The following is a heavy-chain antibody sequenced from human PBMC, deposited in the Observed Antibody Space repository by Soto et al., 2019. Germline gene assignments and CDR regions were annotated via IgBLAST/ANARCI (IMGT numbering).Heavy chain of an antibody. J-gene: IGHJ5*02. Sequence: GGSLRLSCAASGFTFSSYAMSWVRQAPGKGLEWVSAISGSGGSTYYADSVKGRFTISRDNSKNTLYLQMNSLRAEDTAVYYCAKGGGIAVAGTPSRNWFDPWGQGTLVTVSS. D-gene: IGHD6-19*01. CDR2: ISGSGGST. V-gene: IGHV3-23*01. CDR3: AKGGGIAVAGTPSRNWFDP. CDR1: GFTFSSYA.